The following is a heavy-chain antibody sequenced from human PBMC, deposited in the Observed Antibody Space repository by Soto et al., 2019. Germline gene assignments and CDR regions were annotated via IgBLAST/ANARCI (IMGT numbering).Heavy chain of an antibody. D-gene: IGHD3-10*01. CDR2: IYYSGST. J-gene: IGHJ4*02. Sequence: SETLSLTCTVSGGSISSYYWSWIRQPPGKGLEWIGYIYYSGSTNYNPSLKSRVTISVDTSKNQFSLKLSSVTAADTAVYYCARHSVWFGETHYFDYWGQGTLVTVSS. CDR3: ARHSVWFGETHYFDY. V-gene: IGHV4-59*08. CDR1: GGSISSYY.